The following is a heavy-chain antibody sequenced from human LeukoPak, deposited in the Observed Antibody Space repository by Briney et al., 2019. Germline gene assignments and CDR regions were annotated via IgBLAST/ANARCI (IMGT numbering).Heavy chain of an antibody. J-gene: IGHJ4*02. CDR3: ARDRWHYDSSGYSNPTFDY. V-gene: IGHV3-48*03. D-gene: IGHD3-22*01. CDR2: ISSSGSTI. CDR1: GFTFSSYE. Sequence: GGALRLSCAASGFTFSSYEMNWVRQAPGKGREWVSYISSSGSTIYYADSVKGRVTISRDNAKNSLYLQMNSLRAEDTAVYYCARDRWHYDSSGYSNPTFDYWGQGTLVTVSS.